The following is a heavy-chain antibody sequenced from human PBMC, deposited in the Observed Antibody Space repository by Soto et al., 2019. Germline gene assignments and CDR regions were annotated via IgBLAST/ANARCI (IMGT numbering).Heavy chain of an antibody. CDR3: ARDQGEPGAQYYYYGMDV. CDR1: GGSISSGDYY. CDR2: IYYSGGT. Sequence: PSETLSLTCTVSGGSISSGDYYWSWIRQPPGKGLEWIGYIYYSGGTYYNPSLKSRVTISVDTSKNQFSLKPSSVTAADTAVYYCARDQGEPGAQYYYYGMDVWGQGTTVTVSS. V-gene: IGHV4-30-4*01. J-gene: IGHJ6*02.